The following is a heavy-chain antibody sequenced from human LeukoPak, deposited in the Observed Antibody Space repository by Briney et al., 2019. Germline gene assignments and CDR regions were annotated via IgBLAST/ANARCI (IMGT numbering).Heavy chain of an antibody. D-gene: IGHD4/OR15-4a*01. CDR2: IYHSGST. CDR1: GYSISSGYY. Sequence: SETMSLTCAVSGYSISSGYYWGWIRQPPGKGLEWIGSIYHSGSTYYNPSLKSRVTISVDTSMKQVSLKLSSVTAADTAVYYCARHEGSYGAFDYWGQGTLVTVSS. CDR3: ARHEGSYGAFDY. V-gene: IGHV4-38-2*01. J-gene: IGHJ4*02.